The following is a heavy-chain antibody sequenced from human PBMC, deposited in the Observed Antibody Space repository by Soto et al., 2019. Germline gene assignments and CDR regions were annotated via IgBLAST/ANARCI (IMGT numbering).Heavy chain of an antibody. J-gene: IGHJ2*01. D-gene: IGHD2-15*01. Sequence: QVQLVQSEGEVKKPGASVKVSCQASCYTFSDYAISWVRQAPGQGLEWMGWISASTRNTDQAQNFQGRVIMTLDPSTNTAYMELRSLRSDDTAVYYCVRCYCSVGSCYACWHFDLWGRGTLVTVSS. CDR3: VRCYCSVGSCYACWHFDL. CDR2: ISASTRNT. V-gene: IGHV1-18*01. CDR1: CYTFSDYA.